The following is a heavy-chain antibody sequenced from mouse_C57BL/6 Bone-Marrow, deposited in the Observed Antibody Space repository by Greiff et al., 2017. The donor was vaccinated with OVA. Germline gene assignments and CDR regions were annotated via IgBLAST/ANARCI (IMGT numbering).Heavy chain of an antibody. Sequence: EVKVEESGGGLVQPGGSMKLSCAASGFTFSDAWMDWVRQSPEKGLEWVAEIRNKANNHATYYAESVKGRFTISRDDSKSSVYLQMNSLRAEDTGIYYCTTGKGAYYFDYWGQGTTLTVSS. CDR2: IRNKANNHAT. V-gene: IGHV6-6*01. CDR1: GFTFSDAW. CDR3: TTGKGAYYFDY. J-gene: IGHJ2*01. D-gene: IGHD4-1*01.